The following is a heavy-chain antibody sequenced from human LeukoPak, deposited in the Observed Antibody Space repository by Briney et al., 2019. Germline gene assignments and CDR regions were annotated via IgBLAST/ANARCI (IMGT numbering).Heavy chain of an antibody. CDR3: ASDIYSIAG. J-gene: IGHJ6*03. CDR2: IHSDGGTT. V-gene: IGHV3-74*01. D-gene: IGHD1-26*01. Sequence: GGSLRLSCAASGFTFSDYWIHWVRQAPGKGLVWVSLIHSDGGTTNYADSVKGRFTISRDNAKTPVYLQMNSLTVEDTAVYYCASDIYSIAGWG. CDR1: GFTFSDYW.